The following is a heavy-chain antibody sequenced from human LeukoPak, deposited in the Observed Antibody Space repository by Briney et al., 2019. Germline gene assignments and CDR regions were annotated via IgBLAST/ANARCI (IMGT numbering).Heavy chain of an antibody. CDR2: IYSGGST. D-gene: IGHD6-19*01. CDR3: ARVRKEGIAVAGTSFDY. CDR1: GFTVSSNY. V-gene: IGHV3-66*01. J-gene: IGHJ4*02. Sequence: GGSLRLSCAASGFTVSSNYMSWVRQAPGKGLEWVSVIYSGGSTYYADSVKGRFTISRDNSKNTLYLQMNSLRAEDTAVYYCARVRKEGIAVAGTSFDYWGQGTLVTVSS.